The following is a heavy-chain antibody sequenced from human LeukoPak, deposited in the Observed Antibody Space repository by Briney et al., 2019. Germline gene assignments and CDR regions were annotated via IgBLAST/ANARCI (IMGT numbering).Heavy chain of an antibody. J-gene: IGHJ5*02. D-gene: IGHD3-10*01. CDR1: GGSFSGYY. CDR2: INHSGST. Sequence: SETLSLTCAVYGGSFSGYYWSWIRQPPGKGLEWIGEINHSGSTNYNPSLKSRVTISVDTSKNQFSLKLSSVTAADTAVYYCARHGLLWFGELSGDWFDPWGQGTLVTVSS. CDR3: ARHGLLWFGELSGDWFDP. V-gene: IGHV4-34*01.